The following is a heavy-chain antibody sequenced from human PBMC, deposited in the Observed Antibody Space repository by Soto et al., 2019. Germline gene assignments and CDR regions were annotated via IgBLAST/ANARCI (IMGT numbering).Heavy chain of an antibody. D-gene: IGHD5-12*01. J-gene: IGHJ4*02. Sequence: PGGSLRLSCAASGFTFSTYAMSWVRQAPGKGLEWVSGISGSGGNTYYADSVKGRFTISRDNSKNTLYLQMNSLRVEDTAVYYCAKEKDIGATIRLFFDYWGQGTPVTVSS. V-gene: IGHV3-23*01. CDR3: AKEKDIGATIRLFFDY. CDR2: ISGSGGNT. CDR1: GFTFSTYA.